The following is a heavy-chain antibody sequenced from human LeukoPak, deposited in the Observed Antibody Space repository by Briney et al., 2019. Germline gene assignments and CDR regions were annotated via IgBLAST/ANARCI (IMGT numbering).Heavy chain of an antibody. CDR2: IVVGSGNT. CDR1: GFTFTSSA. D-gene: IGHD3-3*01. J-gene: IGHJ4*02. Sequence: GASVKVSCKASGFTFTSSAMQWVRQARGQRLEGIGWIVVGSGNTNYAQKFQERVTISRDMSTSTAYMELSSLRSEDTAVYYCAADNPLSVLRFYHWGQGTLVTVSS. CDR3: AADNPLSVLRFYH. V-gene: IGHV1-58*02.